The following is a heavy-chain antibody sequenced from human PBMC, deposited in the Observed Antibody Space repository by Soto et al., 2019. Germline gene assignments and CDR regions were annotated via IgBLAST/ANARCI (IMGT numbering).Heavy chain of an antibody. CDR2: IIPIFGTA. CDR3: AGDGMITGGAFQH. J-gene: IGHJ1*01. V-gene: IGHV1-69*12. D-gene: IGHD7-27*01. CDR1: GGTFSSYA. Sequence: QVQLVQSGAEVKKPGSSVKVSCKASGGTFSSYAISWMRQAPGQGLEWMGGIIPIFGTANYAQKFQGRVTITADESTSTVYMELSSLRSEDTAVYYCAGDGMITGGAFQHWGQGTLVTVSS.